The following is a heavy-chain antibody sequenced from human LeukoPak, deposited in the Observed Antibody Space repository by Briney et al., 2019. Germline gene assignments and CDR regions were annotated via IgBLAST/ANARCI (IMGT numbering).Heavy chain of an antibody. D-gene: IGHD3-22*01. J-gene: IGHJ4*02. CDR1: GGSISSYY. V-gene: IGHV4-4*07. CDR2: IYTSGST. CDR3: AGDDYYDSSGYTWVY. Sequence: SETLSLTCTVSGGSISSYYWSWIRQPAGKGLEWIGRIYTSGSTNYNPSLKSRVTMSVDTSKNQFSLKLSSVTAADTAVYYCAGDDYYDSSGYTWVYWGQGTLVTVSS.